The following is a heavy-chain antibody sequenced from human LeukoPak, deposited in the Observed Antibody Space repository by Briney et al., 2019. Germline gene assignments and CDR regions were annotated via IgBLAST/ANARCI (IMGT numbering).Heavy chain of an antibody. J-gene: IGHJ4*02. Sequence: SETLSLTCTVSGGSISSYYWSWIRQPPGKGLEWIGDIYYSGSTNYNPSLKSRVTISVDTSKNQFSLKLTSVTAADTAVYYCARRVGYCSGGSCYEGGFDYWGQGTLVTVSS. D-gene: IGHD2-15*01. CDR3: ARRVGYCSGGSCYEGGFDY. V-gene: IGHV4-59*08. CDR2: IYYSGST. CDR1: GGSISSYY.